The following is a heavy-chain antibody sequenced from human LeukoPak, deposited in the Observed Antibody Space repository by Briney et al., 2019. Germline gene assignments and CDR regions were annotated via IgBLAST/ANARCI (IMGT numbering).Heavy chain of an antibody. Sequence: PSETLSLTCTVSGGSLRSSTYYWAWIRQPPGKGLEWLGSIHYDGSTFDNPSLKSRVTMSVDTSRNHFSLKMTSVTAADTAVYYCARHGSAFDYYYYGMDVWGQGTTVTASS. V-gene: IGHV4-39*07. J-gene: IGHJ6*02. CDR3: ARHGSAFDYYYYGMDV. CDR1: GGSLRSSTYY. D-gene: IGHD3-10*01. CDR2: IHYDGST.